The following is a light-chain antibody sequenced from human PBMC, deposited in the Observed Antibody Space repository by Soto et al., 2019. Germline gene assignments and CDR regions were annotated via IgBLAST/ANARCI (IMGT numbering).Light chain of an antibody. J-gene: IGLJ1*01. CDR2: EVI. CDR3: SSYAGDNNYV. V-gene: IGLV2-8*01. CDR1: ISDVGGYDF. Sequence: QSVLTQPPSASGSPGQSVTISCTGAISDVGGYDFVSWYQHRPGKAPKLMIYEVIKRPSGVPDRFSGSKSGNTASLTVSGLQAEDEAHYYCSSYAGDNNYVFGTGTKVTVL.